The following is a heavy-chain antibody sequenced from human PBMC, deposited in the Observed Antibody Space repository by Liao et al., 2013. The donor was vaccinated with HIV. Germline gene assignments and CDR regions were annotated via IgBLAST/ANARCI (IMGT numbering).Heavy chain of an antibody. CDR2: INHSGST. Sequence: QVQLQQWGAGLLKPSETLSLTCAVYGGSFSGYYWSWIRQPPGKGLEWIGEINHSGSTNYNPSLKSRVTISVDTSKNQFSLKLSSVTAADTAVYYCARGAHITISGVVILLGVAGTTWGQGTLVTVSS. CDR3: ARGAHITISGVVILLGVAGTT. D-gene: IGHD3-3*01. CDR1: GGSFSGYY. V-gene: IGHV4-34*01. J-gene: IGHJ4*02.